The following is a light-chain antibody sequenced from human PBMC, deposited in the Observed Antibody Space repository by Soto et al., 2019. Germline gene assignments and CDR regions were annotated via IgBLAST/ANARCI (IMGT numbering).Light chain of an antibody. J-gene: IGLJ3*02. CDR3: CSYAGSNSWV. Sequence: QSVLTQPPSASGSPGQSVTFSCTGTSSDVGRDNYVSWYQQHPAKAPKLMIYEVTKRPSGVPDRFSASKSGNTASLTVSGLQAEDEAEYYCCSYAGSNSWVFGGGTKLTVL. CDR2: EVT. V-gene: IGLV2-8*01. CDR1: SSDVGRDNY.